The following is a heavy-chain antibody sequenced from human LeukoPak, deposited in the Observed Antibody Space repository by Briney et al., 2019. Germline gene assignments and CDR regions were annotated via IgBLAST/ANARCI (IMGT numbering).Heavy chain of an antibody. Sequence: SETLSLTCTVSGVSISSSSYYWGCIRQPPGKGLEWIWSIYYSGSTYYNPSLMSRVTISVDTSKNQSSLKLGSVTAADTAVYYCARLSDNHVAYWGEGTLVTVSS. CDR2: IYYSGST. CDR3: ARLSDNHVAY. D-gene: IGHD1-1*01. CDR1: GVSISSSSYY. V-gene: IGHV4-39*01. J-gene: IGHJ4*02.